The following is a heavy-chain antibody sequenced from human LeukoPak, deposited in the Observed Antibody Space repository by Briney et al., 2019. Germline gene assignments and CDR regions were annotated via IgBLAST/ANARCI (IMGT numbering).Heavy chain of an antibody. CDR2: INPSGGST. D-gene: IGHD6-19*01. V-gene: IGHV1-46*01. CDR3: ARTRSSGWYDY. Sequence: GASVKVSCKASGYTFPSYYMHWVRQAPGQGLEWMGIINPSGGSTSYAQKFQGRVTMTRDMSTSTVYMELSSLRPEDTAVYYCARTRSSGWYDYWGREPWSPSPQ. J-gene: IGHJ4*02. CDR1: GYTFPSYY.